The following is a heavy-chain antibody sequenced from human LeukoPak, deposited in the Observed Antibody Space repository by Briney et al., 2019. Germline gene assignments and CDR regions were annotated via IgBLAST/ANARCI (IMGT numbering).Heavy chain of an antibody. Sequence: PGRCLRLSCAASGFTFSSYAMHWVRQAPGKGLEWVAVISYDGSNKYYADSVKGRFTISRDNSKNTLYLQMNSLRAEDTAVYYCASGFVVVPAEAFDIWGQGTMVTVSS. CDR2: ISYDGSNK. CDR3: ASGFVVVPAEAFDI. V-gene: IGHV3-30*04. J-gene: IGHJ3*02. CDR1: GFTFSSYA. D-gene: IGHD2-2*01.